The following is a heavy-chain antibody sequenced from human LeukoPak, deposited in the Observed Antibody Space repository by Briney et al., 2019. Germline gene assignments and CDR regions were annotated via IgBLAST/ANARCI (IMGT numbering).Heavy chain of an antibody. J-gene: IGHJ4*02. CDR1: GGSISGGSYY. D-gene: IGHD2/OR15-2a*01. CDR2: IYYSGST. CDR3: ARGEYGLFDY. V-gene: IGHV4-61*01. Sequence: SQTLSLTCTVSGGSISGGSYYWSWIRQPPGKGLEWIGYIYYSGSTKYNLSLKGRVTISVDTSKNQLSLKLSSVTAADTAVYYCARGEYGLFDYWGQGTLVTVSS.